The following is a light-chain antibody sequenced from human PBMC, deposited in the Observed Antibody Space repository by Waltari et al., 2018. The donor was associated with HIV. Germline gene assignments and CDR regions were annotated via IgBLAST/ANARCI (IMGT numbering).Light chain of an antibody. J-gene: IGLJ3*02. CDR1: PLSTPY. CDR2: KDT. V-gene: IGLV3-25*03. CDR3: QSADSSGTWV. Sequence: SYELTPPPSVSVSPCPTARLPCSCDPLSTPYLHWDQQKPGQAPARVIYKDTERPSGIPERLSGSSSGTTVTLTITGVQAEDEADYYCQSADSSGTWVFGGGTKLTVL.